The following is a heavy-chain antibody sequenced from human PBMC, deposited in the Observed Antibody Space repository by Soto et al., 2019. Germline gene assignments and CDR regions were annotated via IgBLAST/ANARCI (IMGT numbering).Heavy chain of an antibody. CDR1: GFTFSSYE. J-gene: IGHJ5*02. V-gene: IGHV3-48*03. CDR3: ASGYSSGYR. CDR2: ISSSGSTI. Sequence: AGGSLRLSSAAYGFTFSSYEMNWVRQAPGKGLEWVSYISSSGSTIYYADSVKGRFTISRDNAKNSLYLQMNSLRAEDTAVYYCASGYSSGYRWGHGTVVTVSS. D-gene: IGHD6-19*01.